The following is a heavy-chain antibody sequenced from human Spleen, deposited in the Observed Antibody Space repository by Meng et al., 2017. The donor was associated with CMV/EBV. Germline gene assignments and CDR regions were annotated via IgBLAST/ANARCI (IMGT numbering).Heavy chain of an antibody. CDR3: AKDQGYSGSLGAFDY. Sequence: GESLKISCAASEFIFSDYWMSWVRQAPGKGLQWVSVIYSDPSRTYYADSVKGRFTISRDNSKNTLYLQMNSLRAEDTAVYYCAKDQGYSGSLGAFDYWGQGTLVTVSS. CDR1: EFIFSDYW. CDR2: IYSDPSRT. J-gene: IGHJ4*02. D-gene: IGHD1-26*01. V-gene: IGHV3-23*03.